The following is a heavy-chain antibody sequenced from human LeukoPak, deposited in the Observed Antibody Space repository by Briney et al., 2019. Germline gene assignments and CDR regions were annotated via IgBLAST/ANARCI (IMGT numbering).Heavy chain of an antibody. D-gene: IGHD3-16*01. CDR2: ISYLSSHI. Sequence: GGSLRLSCSASGFTFSEYDMNWFRQAPGKGLEWVSSISYLSSHIYYGDSVKGRFSISRDNANNSLYLQMNNLGAEDTAIYYCGRAFPPLRTSSAGDLWGQGILVTVSS. J-gene: IGHJ4*02. V-gene: IGHV3-21*01. CDR1: GFTFSEYD. CDR3: GRAFPPLRTSSAGDL.